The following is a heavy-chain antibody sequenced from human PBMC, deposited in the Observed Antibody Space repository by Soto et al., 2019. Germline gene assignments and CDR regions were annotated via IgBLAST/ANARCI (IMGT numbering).Heavy chain of an antibody. V-gene: IGHV3-23*01. CDR3: AKEPVGTDLSFDL. CDR1: GFTFRSYA. CDR2: ISVSGIST. Sequence: DVQLLESGVGLVQPGGSLRLSCAASGFTFRSYAMSWVRQAPGKGLEWVSGISVSGISTHYADSVKGRFTVSRDNSKNTLYLQMNSLRAEDTAVYNCAKEPVGTDLSFDLWCRGTLVTVSS. J-gene: IGHJ2*01.